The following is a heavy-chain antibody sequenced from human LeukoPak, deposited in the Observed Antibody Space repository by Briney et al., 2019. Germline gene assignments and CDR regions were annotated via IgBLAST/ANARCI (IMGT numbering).Heavy chain of an antibody. CDR2: IYYSGST. CDR3: ASFDDYGDYEADY. CDR1: GRSISSSSYY. J-gene: IGHJ4*02. D-gene: IGHD4-17*01. V-gene: IGHV4-39*01. Sequence: SETLSLTCTVSGRSISSSSYYWGWIRQPPGKGLEWIGSIYYSGSTYYNPSLKSRVTISVDTSKNQFSLKLSSVPAADTAVYYCASFDDYGDYEADYWGQGTLVTVSS.